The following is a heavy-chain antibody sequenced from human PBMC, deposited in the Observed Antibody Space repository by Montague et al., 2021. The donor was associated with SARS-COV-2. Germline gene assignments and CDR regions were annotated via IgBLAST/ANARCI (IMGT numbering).Heavy chain of an antibody. J-gene: IGHJ6*02. CDR3: ARDQRGYGSGSYYGPHYYYYGMDV. D-gene: IGHD3-10*01. V-gene: IGHV3-66*02. CDR1: GFTVSSNY. Sequence: SLRLSFSASGFTVSSNYMRWVRQAPGKGLECVSVIYSGGSTYYADSVKGRFTISRDNSKNTLSLQMNSLIAEDTAVYYCARDQRGYGSGSYYGPHYYYYGMDVWGQGTTVTVSS. CDR2: IYSGGST.